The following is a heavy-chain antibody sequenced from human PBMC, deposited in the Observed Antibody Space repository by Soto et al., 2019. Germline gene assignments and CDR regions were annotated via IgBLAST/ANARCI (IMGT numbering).Heavy chain of an antibody. J-gene: IGHJ6*02. Sequence: EVQLVESGGGLVKPGGSLRLSCAASGFTFSNAWMSWVRQAPGKGLEWVGRIKSKTDGGTTDYAAPVKGRFTISRDDSKNTLYLQMKSLKTEDTAVYYCTTVDCSNGVCYTRRFYYYYGMDVWGQGTTVTVSS. CDR2: IKSKTDGGTT. V-gene: IGHV3-15*01. CDR3: TTVDCSNGVCYTRRFYYYYGMDV. CDR1: GFTFSNAW. D-gene: IGHD2-8*01.